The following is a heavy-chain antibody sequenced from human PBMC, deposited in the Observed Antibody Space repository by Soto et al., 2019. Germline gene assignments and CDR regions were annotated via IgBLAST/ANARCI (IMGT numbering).Heavy chain of an antibody. D-gene: IGHD5-18*01. J-gene: IGHJ4*02. Sequence: EVQLLESGGGLVQPGGSLRLSCAASGFTFSSYAMSWVRQAPGKGLEWVSAISGGGDNTYYADSVKGRFTISRDNSKNTLYLQMNSLRAEDTDVYYCAKRRGYNYGFDYWGQGTLVTVSS. CDR3: AKRRGYNYGFDY. CDR1: GFTFSSYA. V-gene: IGHV3-23*01. CDR2: ISGGGDNT.